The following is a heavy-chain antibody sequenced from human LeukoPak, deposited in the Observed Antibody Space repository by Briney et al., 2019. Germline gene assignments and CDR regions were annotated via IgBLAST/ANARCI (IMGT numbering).Heavy chain of an antibody. Sequence: GGSLRLSCAASGFTFSSSAMNWVRQAPGKGLEWVSVISDSGGSTSYADSVKGRFSISRDNSKSTLYLQMNRLRAEDTAVYYCARDRYVGATTAGDSDSWGQGTLVTVSS. V-gene: IGHV3-23*01. J-gene: IGHJ4*02. CDR1: GFTFSSSA. D-gene: IGHD1-26*01. CDR2: ISDSGGST. CDR3: ARDRYVGATTAGDSDS.